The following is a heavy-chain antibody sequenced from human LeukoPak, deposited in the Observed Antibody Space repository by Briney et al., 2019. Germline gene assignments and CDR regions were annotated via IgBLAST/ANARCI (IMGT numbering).Heavy chain of an antibody. CDR2: ISYDGSKK. CDR3: ARGHVVRLDS. Sequence: GGSLRLSRAASGFTFSSNGMHWVRQVPGKGLEWVAVISYDGSKKYYTDSVKGRFTISRDNSKNTLYLQMNSLRAEDTAMYYCARGHVVRLDSWGQGTLVTVSS. J-gene: IGHJ4*02. D-gene: IGHD2-21*02. V-gene: IGHV3-30*03. CDR1: GFTFSSNG.